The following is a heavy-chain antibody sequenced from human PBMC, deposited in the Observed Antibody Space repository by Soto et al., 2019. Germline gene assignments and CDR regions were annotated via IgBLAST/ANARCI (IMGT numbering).Heavy chain of an antibody. V-gene: IGHV4-59*01. Sequence: NPSETLSLTCTVSGGSISSYYWSWIRQPPGKGLEWIGYVYYSGSTNYNPSLKSRVTISVDTSKNQFSLKLSSVTAADTAVYYCARDETSRDGYNFSYWGQGTLVTVSS. CDR2: VYYSGST. D-gene: IGHD5-12*01. J-gene: IGHJ4*02. CDR3: ARDETSRDGYNFSY. CDR1: GGSISSYY.